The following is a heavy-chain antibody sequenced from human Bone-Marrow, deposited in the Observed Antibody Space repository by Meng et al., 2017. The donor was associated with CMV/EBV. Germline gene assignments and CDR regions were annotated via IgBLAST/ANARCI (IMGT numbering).Heavy chain of an antibody. CDR1: GGSFSDYY. CDR3: AREQWLAHYFDY. J-gene: IGHJ4*02. CDR2: MYGSGST. Sequence: SETLSLTCSVSGGSFSDYYWTWIRQPPGKGLEWIGYMYGSGSTNYNPTLKSRVTISVDTSNRHFSLKLSSVTATDTAVYYCAREQWLAHYFDYWGQGALVTVSS. V-gene: IGHV4-59*01. D-gene: IGHD6-19*01.